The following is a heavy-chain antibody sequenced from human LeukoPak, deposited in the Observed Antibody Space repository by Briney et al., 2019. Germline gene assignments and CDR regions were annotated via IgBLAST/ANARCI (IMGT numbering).Heavy chain of an antibody. J-gene: IGHJ5*02. D-gene: IGHD2-2*01. CDR2: ISGSGGST. CDR3: ARDSSGYCSSTSCFNWFDP. V-gene: IGHV3-23*01. CDR1: GFTFSSYA. Sequence: PGGSLRLSCAASGFTFSSYAMSWVRQAPGKGLEWVSAISGSGGSTYYADSVKGRFTISRDNSKNTLYLQMNSLRAEDTAVYYCARDSSGYCSSTSCFNWFDPWGQGTLVTVSS.